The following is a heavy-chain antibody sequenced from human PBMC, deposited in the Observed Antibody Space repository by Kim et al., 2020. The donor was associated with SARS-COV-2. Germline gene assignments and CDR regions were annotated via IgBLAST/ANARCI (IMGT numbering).Heavy chain of an antibody. CDR1: GGSISSSSYY. CDR3: ARLHDGSGSYYPYNWF. J-gene: IGHJ5*01. Sequence: SETLSLTCTVSGGSISSSSYYWGWIRQPPGKGLEWIGSIYYSGSTYYNPSLKSRVTISVDTSKNQFSLKLSSVTAADTAVYYCARLHDGSGSYYPYNWF. V-gene: IGHV4-39*01. D-gene: IGHD3-10*01. CDR2: IYYSGST.